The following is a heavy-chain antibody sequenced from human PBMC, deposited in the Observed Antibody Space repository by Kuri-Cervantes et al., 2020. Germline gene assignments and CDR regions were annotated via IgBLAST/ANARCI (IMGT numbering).Heavy chain of an antibody. D-gene: IGHD3-10*01. Sequence: SETLSLTCTVSGDSISSYYWSWIRQPAGKGLEWIGRIYTTGSTNYNPSLKSRVTISVDTSKNQFSLKLSSVTAADTAVYYCARDRELRIFDYWGQGTLVTVSS. J-gene: IGHJ4*02. V-gene: IGHV4-4*07. CDR2: IYTTGST. CDR3: ARDRELRIFDY. CDR1: GDSISSYY.